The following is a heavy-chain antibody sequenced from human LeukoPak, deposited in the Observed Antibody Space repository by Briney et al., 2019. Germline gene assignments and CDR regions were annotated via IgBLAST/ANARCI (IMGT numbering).Heavy chain of an antibody. D-gene: IGHD3-9*01. Sequence: GGSLRLSCVASGFAFRSYGMHWVRQAPGKGLEWVTFTSYDGSDKYYADSVKGRFTISRDNFKNTLYLQVNSLRVEDTAVYYCAKVRYDYYGMDVWGQGTTVTVSS. V-gene: IGHV3-30*18. CDR1: GFAFRSYG. CDR2: TSYDGSDK. J-gene: IGHJ6*02. CDR3: AKVRYDYYGMDV.